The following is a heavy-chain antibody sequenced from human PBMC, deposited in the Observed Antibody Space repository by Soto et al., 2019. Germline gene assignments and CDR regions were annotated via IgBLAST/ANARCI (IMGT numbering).Heavy chain of an antibody. CDR1: GYSFTSYW. J-gene: IGHJ6*02. Sequence: GESLKISCKGSGYSFTSYWISWVRQMPGKGLEWMGRIDPSDSYTDYSPSFQGHVTISADKSISTAYLQWSSLKASDTAMYYCARSGSSWSFYYYGMDVWGQGTTVTVSS. CDR3: ARSGSSWSFYYYGMDV. V-gene: IGHV5-10-1*01. CDR2: IDPSDSYT. D-gene: IGHD6-13*01.